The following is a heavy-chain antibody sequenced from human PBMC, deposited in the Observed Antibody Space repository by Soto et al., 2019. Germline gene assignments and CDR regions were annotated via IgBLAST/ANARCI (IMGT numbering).Heavy chain of an antibody. Sequence: PGGSLRLSCAASGFTFTNAWITWVRQAPGKGLEWVGRIKSKTDGGTTDYAAPVKGRFTISRDDSKNTLFLQMNSLKVEDTAVYYCVIDVSNDVYPYDYWGHGTLVTVSS. CDR3: VIDVSNDVYPYDY. V-gene: IGHV3-15*01. D-gene: IGHD2-8*01. CDR1: GFTFTNAW. J-gene: IGHJ4*01. CDR2: IKSKTDGGTT.